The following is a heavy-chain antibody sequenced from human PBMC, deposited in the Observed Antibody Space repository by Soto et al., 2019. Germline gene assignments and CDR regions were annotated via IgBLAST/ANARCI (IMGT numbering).Heavy chain of an antibody. V-gene: IGHV5-51*01. Sequence: GESLKISCKGSGYSFTTYWIGWVRQMPGKGLEWLGIIYPGDSDTRYSPSFQGQVTISADKPISTAYLQWSSLKASDTAMYYCARLIYDFWSGLKDAFDIWGQGTMVTVSS. J-gene: IGHJ3*02. D-gene: IGHD3-3*01. CDR3: ARLIYDFWSGLKDAFDI. CDR1: GYSFTTYW. CDR2: IYPGDSDT.